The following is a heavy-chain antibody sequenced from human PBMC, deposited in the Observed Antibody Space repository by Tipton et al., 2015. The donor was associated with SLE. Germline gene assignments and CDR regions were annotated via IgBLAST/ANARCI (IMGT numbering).Heavy chain of an antibody. CDR2: IYYSGST. J-gene: IGHJ4*02. D-gene: IGHD1-26*01. CDR1: GGSISSKNYY. V-gene: IGHV4-39*07. CDR3: ARRGVGAIDY. Sequence: TLSLTCTVSGGSISSKNYYWGWIRQPPGKGLEWIGSIYYSGSTYYNPSLKSRVTISVDTSKNQFSLKLSSVTAADTAVYYCARRGVGAIDYWGQGTLVTVSS.